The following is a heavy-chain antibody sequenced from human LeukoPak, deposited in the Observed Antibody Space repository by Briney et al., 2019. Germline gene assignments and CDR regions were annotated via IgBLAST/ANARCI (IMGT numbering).Heavy chain of an antibody. Sequence: GSLRLSCAASGFTFSSYWMHWIRQPPGKGLEWIGEINHSGSTNYNPSLKSRVTISVDTSKNQFSLKLSSVTAADTAVYYCARVKRRVTIFGVVIIDPPDYWGQGTLVTVSS. CDR1: GFTFSSYW. CDR2: INHSGST. J-gene: IGHJ4*02. CDR3: ARVKRRVTIFGVVIIDPPDY. V-gene: IGHV4-34*01. D-gene: IGHD3-3*01.